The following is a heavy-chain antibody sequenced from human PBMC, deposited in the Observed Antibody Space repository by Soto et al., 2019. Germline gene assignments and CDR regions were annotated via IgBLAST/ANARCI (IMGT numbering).Heavy chain of an antibody. D-gene: IGHD2-21*02. CDR2: IYYSGNT. CDR3: ASVVVTGIVGFDY. V-gene: IGHV4-31*03. J-gene: IGHJ4*02. CDR1: GGSISSAGYY. Sequence: SETLSLTCTVSGGSISSAGYYWSWIRQHPGEGLEWIGYIYYSGNTYYNPSLKSRVTISVDTSKNQFSLKLSSVTAADTAVYYCASVVVTGIVGFDYWGQGTLVTVSS.